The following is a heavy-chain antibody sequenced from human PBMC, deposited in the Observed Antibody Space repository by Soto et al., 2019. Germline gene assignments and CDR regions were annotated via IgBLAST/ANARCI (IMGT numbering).Heavy chain of an antibody. Sequence: GGSLRLSCAASGFTFSSYAMSWVHQAPGKGLEWVSAISGSGGSTYYADSVKGRFTISRDNSKNTLYLQMNSLRAEDTAVYYCVKGNIFTGHYTPFLNYWGQGILVTV. J-gene: IGHJ4*02. D-gene: IGHD3-9*01. CDR2: ISGSGGST. CDR3: VKGNIFTGHYTPFLNY. CDR1: GFTFSSYA. V-gene: IGHV3-23*01.